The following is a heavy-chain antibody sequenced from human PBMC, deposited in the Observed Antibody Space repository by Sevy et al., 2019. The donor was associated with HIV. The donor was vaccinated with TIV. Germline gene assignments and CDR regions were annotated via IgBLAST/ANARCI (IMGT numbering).Heavy chain of an antibody. CDR1: GFTFRSYG. J-gene: IGHJ3*02. Sequence: GGSLRLSCAASGFTFRSYGMHWVRQAPGKGLEWVAFIRYDGSTKYYADSVKGRFTISRANSKNTLYLQMNSLRGDDTSLYYCAKGLGMVQGALLSDDIWGQGTMVTVSS. D-gene: IGHD3-10*01. CDR2: IRYDGSTK. V-gene: IGHV3-30*02. CDR3: AKGLGMVQGALLSDDI.